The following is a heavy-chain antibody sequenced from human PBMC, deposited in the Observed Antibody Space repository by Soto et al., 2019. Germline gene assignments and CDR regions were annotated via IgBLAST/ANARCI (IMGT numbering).Heavy chain of an antibody. Sequence: VQLVQSGAQMRRPGASVRVSCKPSGYTFATSYIHWVRQAPGQGLEWVARIIPSTGWTIYADKFRGRATMTRDTSTSTVYMELSRLRSEDTALYYCARDGGNYDFDLWGQGTLVTVSS. CDR3: ARDGGNYDFDL. J-gene: IGHJ4*02. CDR1: GYTFATSY. V-gene: IGHV1-46*01. CDR2: IIPSTGWT. D-gene: IGHD3-16*01.